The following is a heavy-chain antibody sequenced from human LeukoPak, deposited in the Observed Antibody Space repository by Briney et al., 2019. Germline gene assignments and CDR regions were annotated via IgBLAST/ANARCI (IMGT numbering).Heavy chain of an antibody. J-gene: IGHJ6*03. Sequence: SVKVSCKASGGTFSSYAISWVRQAPGQGLEWMGGIIPIFGTANYAQKFQGRVTITTDESTSTAYMELSSLRSEDTAVYYCASGVVTIFGVENYYYMDVWGQGTLVTVSS. CDR1: GGTFSSYA. CDR2: IIPIFGTA. CDR3: ASGVVTIFGVENYYYMDV. V-gene: IGHV1-69*05. D-gene: IGHD3-3*01.